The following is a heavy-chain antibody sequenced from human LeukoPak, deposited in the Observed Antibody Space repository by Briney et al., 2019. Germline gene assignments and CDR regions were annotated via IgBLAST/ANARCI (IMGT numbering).Heavy chain of an antibody. CDR3: ARMDYDILTGLYYYYGMDV. CDR1: GFTFSSYE. Sequence: PGGSLRLSCAASGFTFSSYEMNWVRQAPGKGLEWVSYISSSGSTIYYADSVKSRFTISRDNAKNSLYLQMNSLRAEDTAVYYCARMDYDILTGLYYYYGMDVWGQGTTVTVSS. J-gene: IGHJ6*02. D-gene: IGHD3-9*01. CDR2: ISSSGSTI. V-gene: IGHV3-48*03.